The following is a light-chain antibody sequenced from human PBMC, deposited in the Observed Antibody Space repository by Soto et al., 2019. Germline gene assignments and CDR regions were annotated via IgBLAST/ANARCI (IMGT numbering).Light chain of an antibody. V-gene: IGKV3-20*01. CDR1: QSVSSSY. CDR2: GAS. Sequence: IMLSLSLGTLSLSPGERATLSCRAIQSVSSSYLAWYQQKPGQAPRLLIYGASSRATGIPDRFSGSGSGTDFTLTISRLEPEDFAVYYCQQYGSSPGWTFGQGTKVDIK. CDR3: QQYGSSPGWT. J-gene: IGKJ1*01.